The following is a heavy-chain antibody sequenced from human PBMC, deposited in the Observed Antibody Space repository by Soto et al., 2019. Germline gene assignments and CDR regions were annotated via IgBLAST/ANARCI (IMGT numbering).Heavy chain of an antibody. Sequence: GGSLRLSCAASGFSFSTYAMSWVRQAPGKGLEWVSGISGSGGTTYYADSVKGRFTISRDNSKNTLYLQMNSLRAEDTAVYYCAKDREGYCTNGVCYKAGFFDYWGQGTLVTVSS. D-gene: IGHD2-8*01. CDR1: GFSFSTYA. V-gene: IGHV3-23*01. CDR3: AKDREGYCTNGVCYKAGFFDY. CDR2: ISGSGGTT. J-gene: IGHJ4*02.